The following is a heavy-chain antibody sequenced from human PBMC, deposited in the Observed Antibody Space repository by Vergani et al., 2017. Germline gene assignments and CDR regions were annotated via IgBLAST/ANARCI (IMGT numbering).Heavy chain of an antibody. V-gene: IGHV4-59*01. J-gene: IGHJ3*02. CDR2: IYYSGST. CDR3: ARVARITIFGVARGAFDI. Sequence: QVQLQESGPGLVKPSETLSLTCTVSGGSISSYYWSWIRQPPGKGLEWIGYIYYSGSTNHNPSLKSRVTISVDTSKNQFSLKLSSVTAADTAVYYCARVARITIFGVARGAFDIWGQGTMVTVSS. CDR1: GGSISSYY. D-gene: IGHD3-3*01.